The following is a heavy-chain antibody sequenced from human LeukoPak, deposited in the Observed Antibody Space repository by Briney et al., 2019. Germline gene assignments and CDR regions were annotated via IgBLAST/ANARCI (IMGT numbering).Heavy chain of an antibody. CDR1: GFTFSDYY. J-gene: IGHJ4*02. CDR3: ASSAAAAQYYFNY. CDR2: INWNGGST. D-gene: IGHD2-15*01. V-gene: IGHV3-20*04. Sequence: PGGSLRLSCAASGFTFSDYYMIWVRQPPGKGLEWVSGINWNGGSTGYADSVKGRFTISRDNAKNSLYLQMNSLRAEDTAVYYCASSAAAAQYYFNYWGRGTLVTVSS.